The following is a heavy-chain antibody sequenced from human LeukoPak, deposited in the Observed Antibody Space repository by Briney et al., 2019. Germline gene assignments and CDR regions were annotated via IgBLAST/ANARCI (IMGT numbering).Heavy chain of an antibody. V-gene: IGHV3-33*01. CDR3: ARETMDAFDI. CDR2: IWYDGSNK. CDR1: GLTFSSYG. J-gene: IGHJ3*02. Sequence: GGSLRLSCAASGLTFSSYGMHWVRQAPGKGLEWVAVIWYDGSNKYYADSVKGRFTISRDNSKNTLYLQMDSLRAEDTAVYYCARETMDAFDIWGQGTMVTVSS.